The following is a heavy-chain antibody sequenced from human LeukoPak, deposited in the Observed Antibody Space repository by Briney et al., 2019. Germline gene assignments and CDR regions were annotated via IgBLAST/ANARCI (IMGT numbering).Heavy chain of an antibody. CDR2: INHSGST. CDR1: GGSFSGYY. Sequence: SETLSLTCAVYGGSFSGYYWSWIRQPPGKGLEWIGEINHSGSTNDNPSLKSRVTISVDTSKKQFSLKLSAVTAADTAVYYCARGYGGNPSHYWGQGTLVTVSS. J-gene: IGHJ4*02. V-gene: IGHV4-34*01. D-gene: IGHD4-23*01. CDR3: ARGYGGNPSHY.